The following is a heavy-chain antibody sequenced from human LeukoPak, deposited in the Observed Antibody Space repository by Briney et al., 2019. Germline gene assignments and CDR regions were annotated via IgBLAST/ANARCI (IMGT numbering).Heavy chain of an antibody. CDR1: GYTLTSYG. D-gene: IGHD3-10*01. V-gene: IGHV1-18*01. CDR3: AIRPWFGELGDWFDP. Sequence: ASMKVSCKASGYTLTSYGISWVRQAPGQGLEWMGWISAYNGNTNYAQKLQGRVTMTTDTSTSTAYMELRSLRSDDTAVYYCAIRPWFGELGDWFDPWGQGTLVTVSS. CDR2: ISAYNGNT. J-gene: IGHJ5*02.